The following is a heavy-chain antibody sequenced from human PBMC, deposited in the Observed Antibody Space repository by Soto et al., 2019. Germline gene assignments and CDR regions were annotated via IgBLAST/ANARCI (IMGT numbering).Heavy chain of an antibody. D-gene: IGHD4-17*01. CDR3: ARGDSTVSSVFDY. V-gene: IGHV4-31*03. Sequence: QVQLQESGPGLVKPSQTLSLTCTVSGGPFSSGGYYWSWIRQEPGKGLEWIGYIYQNGDTSYTPSLKSRVTLSADTSKTLFSLKLSSVTAADTAVYYCARGDSTVSSVFDYWGQGMLVTVSS. CDR1: GGPFSSGGYY. CDR2: IYQNGDT. J-gene: IGHJ4*02.